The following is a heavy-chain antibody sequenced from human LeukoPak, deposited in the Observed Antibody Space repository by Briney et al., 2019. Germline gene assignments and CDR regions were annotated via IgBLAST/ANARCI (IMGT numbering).Heavy chain of an antibody. CDR2: ISGSGGST. Sequence: GGFLRLSCAASAFTFRSYAMSWVRQAGGKVLQWVSAISGSGGSTYYADSVKGRFTISRDNSKNTLYLQMSSLRAEDTAVYYCAKPKDNSLYCFDYWGQGTLVTVSS. CDR1: AFTFRSYA. J-gene: IGHJ4*02. CDR3: AKPKDNSLYCFDY. V-gene: IGHV3-23*01. D-gene: IGHD1-20*01.